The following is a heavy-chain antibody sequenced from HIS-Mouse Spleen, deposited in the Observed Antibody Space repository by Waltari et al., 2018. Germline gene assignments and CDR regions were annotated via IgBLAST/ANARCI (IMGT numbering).Heavy chain of an antibody. J-gene: IGHJ2*01. CDR1: GGSISSRSYI. D-gene: IGHD6-13*01. CDR2: IYYSGST. Sequence: QLQLQESGPGLVKPSETLSLTRTVSGGSISSRSYIWGWIRQPPGKGLEWIGSIYYSGSTYYNPSLKSRVTISVDTSKNQFSLKLSSVTAADTAVYYCAREIPYSSSWYDWYFDLWGRGTLVTVSS. V-gene: IGHV4-39*07. CDR3: AREIPYSSSWYDWYFDL.